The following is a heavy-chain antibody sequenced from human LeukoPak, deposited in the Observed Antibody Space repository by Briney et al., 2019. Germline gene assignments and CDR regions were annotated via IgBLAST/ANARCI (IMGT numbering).Heavy chain of an antibody. CDR3: VGRYCSSTSCYSDY. CDR1: GFTFSSYG. CDR2: IRYDGSNK. Sequence: PGGSLRLSCAASGFTFSSYGMHWVRQAPGKGLEWVAFIRYDGSNKYYADSVKGRFTISRDNSKNTLYLQMNSLRAEDTAVYYCVGRYCSSTSCYSDYWGQGTLVTVSS. J-gene: IGHJ4*02. D-gene: IGHD2-2*02. V-gene: IGHV3-30*02.